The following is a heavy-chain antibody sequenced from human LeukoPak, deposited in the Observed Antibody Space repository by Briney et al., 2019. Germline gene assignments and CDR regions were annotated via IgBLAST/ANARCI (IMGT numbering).Heavy chain of an antibody. J-gene: IGHJ4*02. D-gene: IGHD6-13*01. CDR1: GGSISSYY. V-gene: IGHV4-59*01. CDR2: IYYTGSS. CDR3: ARDLEDRRSGYSSSWYRYFDY. Sequence: SETLSLTCTVSGGSISSYYWSWIRQPPGKGLEWIGYIYYTGSSNYNPSLKSRVTISVDTSKNLFSLKLSSVTAADTAVYYCARDLEDRRSGYSSSWYRYFDYWGQGTLVTVSS.